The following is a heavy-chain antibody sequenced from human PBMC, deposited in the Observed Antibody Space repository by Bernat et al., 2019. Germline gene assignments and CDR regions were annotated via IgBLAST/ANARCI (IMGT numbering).Heavy chain of an antibody. Sequence: QLQLQESGPGLVKPSETLSLTCTVSGGSISSSSYYWGWIRQPPGKGLEWIGSIYYSGSSDDNPSLKSRVTISVDTSQNQVSLKLNSVTAADKAVYYCARQGGYCSGGTWDPYWYFDLWGRGTLVTVSS. CDR1: GGSISSSSYY. V-gene: IGHV4-39*01. D-gene: IGHD2-15*01. CDR2: IYYSGSS. J-gene: IGHJ2*01. CDR3: ARQGGYCSGGTWDPYWYFDL.